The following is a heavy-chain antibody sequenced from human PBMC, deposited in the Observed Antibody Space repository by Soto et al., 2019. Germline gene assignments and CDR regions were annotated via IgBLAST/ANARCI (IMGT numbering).Heavy chain of an antibody. V-gene: IGHV3-74*01. CDR2: IYFDGITT. CDR1: GFTFNTHW. CDR3: ARGGARGVNN. J-gene: IGHJ4*02. D-gene: IGHD3-10*01. Sequence: EVQLVESGGGVVQPGGSLRLSCTASGFTFNTHWMHWVRQAPGKGLGWVSRIYFDGITTNYADSVKGRLTVSRDNAKNTVYRHVSTLRDEATAVYYCARGGARGVNNWGQGTRVTVPS.